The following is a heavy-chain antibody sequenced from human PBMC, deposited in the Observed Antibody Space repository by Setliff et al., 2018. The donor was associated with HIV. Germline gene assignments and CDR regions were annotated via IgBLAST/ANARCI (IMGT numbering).Heavy chain of an antibody. CDR2: ISDDGTIK. Sequence: GGSLRLSCAASGFSFSSLAMHWVRQAPGKGLEWVAAISDDGTIKNYADSVKGRFTISRDSSTDTVYVQMNSLNHEDTALYFCARSQWEVPILIWFDPWGHRSPDTSPQ. CDR3: ARSQWEVPILIWFDP. J-gene: IGHJ5*02. CDR1: GFSFSSLA. V-gene: IGHV3-30-3*01. D-gene: IGHD1-26*01.